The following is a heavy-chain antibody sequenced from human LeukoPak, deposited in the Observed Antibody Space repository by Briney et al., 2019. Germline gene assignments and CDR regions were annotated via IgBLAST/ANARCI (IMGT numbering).Heavy chain of an antibody. CDR3: ARMNGDYGFRNYFYYGLDV. CDR2: MYYSGST. V-gene: IGHV4-59*08. J-gene: IGHJ6*02. D-gene: IGHD4-17*01. CDR1: GASISGYY. Sequence: SETLPLTCTVSGASISGYYWNWIRQPPGKGLEWIGYMYYSGSTNYNPSLKSRVTMSGDTSKNKLSLKLSSVTAADTAVYYCARMNGDYGFRNYFYYGLDVWGQGTTVTVSS.